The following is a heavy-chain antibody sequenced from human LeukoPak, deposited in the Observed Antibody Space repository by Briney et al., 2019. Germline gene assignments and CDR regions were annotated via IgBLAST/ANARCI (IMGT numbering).Heavy chain of an antibody. Sequence: SETLSLACAVYGGSFSGYHWSWIRQPPGKGLNWIGQINYSRTTNYNPSLKSRVTISVDTSKNQFSLKLSSVTAADTAVYYCARGRYRYSYGYLDYWGQGTLVTVSS. CDR3: ARGRYRYSYGYLDY. CDR1: GGSFSGYH. J-gene: IGHJ4*02. V-gene: IGHV4-34*01. D-gene: IGHD5-18*01. CDR2: INYSRTT.